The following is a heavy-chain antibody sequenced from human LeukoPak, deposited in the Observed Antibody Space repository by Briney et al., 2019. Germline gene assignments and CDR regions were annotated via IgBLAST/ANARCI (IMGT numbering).Heavy chain of an antibody. CDR3: ARVYYDILTGYPNDAFDI. V-gene: IGHV4-59*07. CDR2: IYYSGST. Sequence: PSGTLSLTRAVSGGSISSYYWSWMRNPLGKGSVKIGYIYYSGSTNYNPSLKSRVTISVDTSKNQFSLKLSSVTAADTAVYYCARVYYDILTGYPNDAFDIWGQGTMVTVSS. D-gene: IGHD3-9*01. CDR1: GGSISSYY. J-gene: IGHJ3*02.